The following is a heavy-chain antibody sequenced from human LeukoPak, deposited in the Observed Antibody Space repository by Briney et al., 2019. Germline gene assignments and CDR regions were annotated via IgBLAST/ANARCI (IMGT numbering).Heavy chain of an antibody. J-gene: IGHJ4*02. CDR2: IIPILGIA. V-gene: IGHV1-69*04. CDR1: GYTFTSYG. Sequence: ASVKVSCKASGYTFTSYGISWVRQAPGQGLEWMGRIIPILGIANYAQKFQGRVTITADKSTSTAYMELSSLRSEDTAVYYCARDRQLERRLGYPPPGSDDDYWGQGTLVTVSS. D-gene: IGHD1-1*01. CDR3: ARDRQLERRLGYPPPGSDDDY.